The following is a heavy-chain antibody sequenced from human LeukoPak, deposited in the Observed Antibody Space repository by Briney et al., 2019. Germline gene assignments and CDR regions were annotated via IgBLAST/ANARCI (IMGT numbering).Heavy chain of an antibody. CDR2: ISGSGGST. CDR1: GFTFSSYA. V-gene: IGHV3-23*01. J-gene: IGHJ4*02. Sequence: AGGSLRLSCAASGFTFSSYAMSWVRQAPGKGLEWVSAISGSGGSTYYADSVKGRFTISRDNSKNTLYLQMNSLRAEDTAVYYCAKPWLEGDYSCFDYWGQGTLVTLSS. D-gene: IGHD5-12*01. CDR3: AKPWLEGDYSCFDY.